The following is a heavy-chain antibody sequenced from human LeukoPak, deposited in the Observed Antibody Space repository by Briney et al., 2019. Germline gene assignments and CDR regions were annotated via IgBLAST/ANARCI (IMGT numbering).Heavy chain of an antibody. CDR1: GFTFSSYG. J-gene: IGHJ4*02. Sequence: PGGSLRLSCAASGFTFSSYGMRWVRQAPGKGLEWVAVISYDGSNKYYADSVKGRFTISRDDSKNTLYLQMNSLRAEDAAVYYCATEGSFDYWGQGTLVTVSS. CDR2: ISYDGSNK. CDR3: ATEGSFDY. V-gene: IGHV3-30*19.